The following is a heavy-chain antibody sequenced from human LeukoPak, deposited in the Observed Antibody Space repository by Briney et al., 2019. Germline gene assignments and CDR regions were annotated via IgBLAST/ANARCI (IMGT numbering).Heavy chain of an antibody. D-gene: IGHD3-10*01. CDR3: ARSMVRGVMYFDY. CDR2: IYYSGST. J-gene: IGHJ4*02. V-gene: IGHV4-59*01. Sequence: SETLSLTCTVSGGSISSYYWSWLRQPPGKGLEWIGYIYYSGSTNYNPSLKSRVTISVDTSKNQFSLKLSSVTAADTAVYYCARSMVRGVMYFDYWGQGTLVTVSS. CDR1: GGSISSYY.